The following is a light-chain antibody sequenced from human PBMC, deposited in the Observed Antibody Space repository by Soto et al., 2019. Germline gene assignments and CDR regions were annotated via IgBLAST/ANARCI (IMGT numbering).Light chain of an antibody. CDR2: KAS. CDR3: QHYNSYSEA. V-gene: IGKV1-5*03. CDR1: QSISYW. Sequence: DIQMTQSPSTLSASVGDRATITCRASQSISYWLAWFQQKPGKAPRLLIYKASTLTSGVPSRFRGSGSGTEFTLTISSLQPDDFATYYCQHYNSYSEAFGQGTEVDIK. J-gene: IGKJ1*01.